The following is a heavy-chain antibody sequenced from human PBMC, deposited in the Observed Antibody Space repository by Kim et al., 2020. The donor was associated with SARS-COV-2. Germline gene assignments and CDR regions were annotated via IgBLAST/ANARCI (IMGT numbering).Heavy chain of an antibody. J-gene: IGHJ4*02. Sequence: GGSLRLSCAASGFTFSSYAMSWVRQAPGKGLEWVSAISGSGGSTYYADSVKGRFTISRDNSKNTLYLQMNSLRAEDTAVYYCALLEWLLDHFDYWGQGTLVTVSS. D-gene: IGHD3-3*01. CDR2: ISGSGGST. V-gene: IGHV3-23*01. CDR3: ALLEWLLDHFDY. CDR1: GFTFSSYA.